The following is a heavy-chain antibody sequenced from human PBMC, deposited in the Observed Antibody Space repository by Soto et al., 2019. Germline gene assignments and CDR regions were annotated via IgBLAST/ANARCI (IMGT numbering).Heavy chain of an antibody. J-gene: IGHJ4*02. CDR2: IYWDNDK. Sequence: QITLKESGPTLVKPTQTLTLTCTFSGFSLRTSGVGVGWIRQPPGKALEWLALIYWDNDKRYSPSVRSRLTITKDNSKTQVVLTVANVDPVDTATYYCAHTYETSWRNFGYWAQGILVTVSS. CDR1: GFSLRTSGVG. D-gene: IGHD3-22*01. CDR3: AHTYETSWRNFGY. V-gene: IGHV2-5*02.